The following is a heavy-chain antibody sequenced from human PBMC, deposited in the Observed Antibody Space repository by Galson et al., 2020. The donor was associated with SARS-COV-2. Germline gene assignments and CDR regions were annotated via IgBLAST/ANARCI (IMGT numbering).Heavy chain of an antibody. J-gene: IGHJ4*02. CDR1: GFSFSDYT. CDR3: VRERDFYGAGSYGV. D-gene: IGHD3-10*01. CDR2: ITGSNGLT. V-gene: IGHV3-21*01. Sequence: GESLKISCAASGFSFSDYTFHWVRQAPGQGLEWVAAITGSNGLTYYGDSVKGRFTISRDNAMNSLFLQVNFLRVDDTAVYYCVRERDFYGAGSYGVWGQGVLVAVSS.